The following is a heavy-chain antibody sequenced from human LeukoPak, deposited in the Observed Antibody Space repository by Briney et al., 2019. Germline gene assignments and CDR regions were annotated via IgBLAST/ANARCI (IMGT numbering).Heavy chain of an antibody. D-gene: IGHD1-26*01. CDR2: INPNNGDT. CDR3: VREITRATTYFDS. J-gene: IGHJ4*02. Sequence: ASVKVSCKASGYTFTGYYIHWVRQAPGQGLEWMGRINPNNGDTNYAQKSPGRVTLTRDTSIGTAYMELSSLRSDDTAMYYCVREITRATTYFDSWGQGTLVTVSS. V-gene: IGHV1-2*06. CDR1: GYTFTGYY.